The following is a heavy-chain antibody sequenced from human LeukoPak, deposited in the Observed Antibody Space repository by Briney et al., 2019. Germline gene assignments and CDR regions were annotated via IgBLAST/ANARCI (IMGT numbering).Heavy chain of an antibody. CDR3: ARGNYYDSRTYYRAFDI. CDR2: MYYSGST. J-gene: IGHJ3*02. CDR1: GYSISSGYY. V-gene: IGHV4-61*01. D-gene: IGHD3-22*01. Sequence: SETLSLTCTVSGYSISSGYYWGWIRQPPGKGLEWIGYMYYSGSTNYNPSLKSRVTISVDASKNQFSLKLSSVTAADTAVYYCARGNYYDSRTYYRAFDIWGPGTMVTVSS.